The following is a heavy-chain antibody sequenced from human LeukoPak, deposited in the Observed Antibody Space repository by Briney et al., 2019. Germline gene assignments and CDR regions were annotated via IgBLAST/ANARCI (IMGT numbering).Heavy chain of an antibody. D-gene: IGHD3-9*01. V-gene: IGHV1-8*02. CDR2: MNPNSGNT. J-gene: IGHJ4*02. CDR3: ARGPRGRRYFDWFDPDY. CDR1: GFSFTSYW. Sequence: GESLKISCKGSGFSFTSYWIGWVRQMPGKGLEWMGWMNPNSGNTGYAQKFQGRVTMTRNTSISTAYMELSSLRSEDTAVYYCARGPRGRRYFDWFDPDYWGQGTLVTVSS.